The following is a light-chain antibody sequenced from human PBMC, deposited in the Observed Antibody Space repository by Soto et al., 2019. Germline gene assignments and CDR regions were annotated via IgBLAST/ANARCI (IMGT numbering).Light chain of an antibody. Sequence: EIVLTQSPCTLSLSPGERATLSCRASQSVSSSYLAWYQQKPGQAPRLLIYGASSRATGIPDRFSGSGSGTDFTLTISRLEPEDFAVYYCQQYGSLQWTFGQGTKVDIK. CDR3: QQYGSLQWT. J-gene: IGKJ1*01. CDR2: GAS. V-gene: IGKV3-20*01. CDR1: QSVSSSY.